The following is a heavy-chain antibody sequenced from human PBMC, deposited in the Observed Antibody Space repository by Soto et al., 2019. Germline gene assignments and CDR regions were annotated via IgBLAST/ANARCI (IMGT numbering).Heavy chain of an antibody. CDR2: IIPIFGTA. CDR3: ASSFVDPLGYCISTSCVDYYYGMDV. J-gene: IGHJ6*02. Sequence: SVKVSCKASGGTFSSYAISWVRQAPGQGLEWMGGIIPIFGTANYAQKFQGRVTITADESTSTAYMELSSLRSEDTAVYYCASSFVDPLGYCISTSCVDYYYGMDVWG. CDR1: GGTFSSYA. D-gene: IGHD2-2*01. V-gene: IGHV1-69*13.